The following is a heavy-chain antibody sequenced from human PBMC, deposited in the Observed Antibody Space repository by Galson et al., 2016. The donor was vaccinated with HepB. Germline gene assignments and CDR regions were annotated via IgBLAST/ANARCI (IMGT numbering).Heavy chain of an antibody. J-gene: IGHJ6*02. V-gene: IGHV4-59*01. D-gene: IGHD5-12*01. Sequence: SETLSLTCSLSGGSISTYYWTWIRQAPGRGLEWIGNALYTGSTNYNPSLKSRVTISIDPSETQFSLKLNSVTAADTAVYYCARDALYSGSGFSLDYHGLDVRGQGTTVTVS. CDR1: GGSISTYY. CDR2: ALYTGST. CDR3: ARDALYSGSGFSLDYHGLDV.